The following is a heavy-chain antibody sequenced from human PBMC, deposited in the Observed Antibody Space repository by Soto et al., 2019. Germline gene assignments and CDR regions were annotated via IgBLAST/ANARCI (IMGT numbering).Heavy chain of an antibody. V-gene: IGHV4-30-4*01. D-gene: IGHD1-26*01. CDR1: GTTISSGDHY. CDR2: MYYTGKT. CDR3: ARVYGRGDYFDF. Sequence: QVQLQESGPGLVKPSQTLSLTCTVSGTTISSGDHYWSWIRQAPGKGLEWIGYMYYTGKTYYNTSRQSRVPLSVDTSKNQFSLKMTSVTAADTAMYFCARVYGRGDYFDFWGRGTLVSVSS. J-gene: IGHJ4*02.